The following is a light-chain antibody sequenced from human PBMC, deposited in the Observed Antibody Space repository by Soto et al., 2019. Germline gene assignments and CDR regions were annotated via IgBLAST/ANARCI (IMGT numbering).Light chain of an antibody. CDR3: SLYASSNAQL. J-gene: IGLJ2*01. CDR1: SSDIGRYNY. CDR2: DVS. V-gene: IGLV2-14*03. Sequence: QSALTQPASVSGTPGQSITVSCIGTSSDIGRYNYVSWYQQHPGRAPKLIIRDVSSRPSGVPTRFSGSKSGNSASLTISGLQVEDEAYYFCSLYASSNAQLFGGGTKLTVL.